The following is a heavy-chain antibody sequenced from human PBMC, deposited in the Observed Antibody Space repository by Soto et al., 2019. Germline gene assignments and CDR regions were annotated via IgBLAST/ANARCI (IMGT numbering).Heavy chain of an antibody. V-gene: IGHV1-69*01. CDR1: GGTFSSYA. Sequence: QVQLVQSGAEVKKPGSSVKVSCKASGGTFSSYAISWVRQAPGQGLEWMGGIIPIFGTANYAQKFQGRVTITADESTSTAYMELSRLRSEDTAVYYCARDLPGYCSGGSCYSGYYYYGMDVWGQGTTVTVSS. D-gene: IGHD2-15*01. CDR2: IIPIFGTA. J-gene: IGHJ6*02. CDR3: ARDLPGYCSGGSCYSGYYYYGMDV.